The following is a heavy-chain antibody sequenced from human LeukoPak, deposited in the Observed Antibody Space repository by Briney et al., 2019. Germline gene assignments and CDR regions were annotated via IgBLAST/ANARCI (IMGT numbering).Heavy chain of an antibody. J-gene: IGHJ4*02. CDR1: GFSFSNYA. CDR2: ISYDGSGQ. D-gene: IGHD3-9*01. V-gene: IGHV3-30*14. Sequence: GGSLRLSCAASGFSFSNYAMHWVRQAPGKGLEWVAVISYDGSGQYYVDSVKGRFTISRDNSKNTLYLQMGSLRAEDMAVYYCARGVSRYFDWLLSSFDYWGQGTLVTVSS. CDR3: ARGVSRYFDWLLSSFDY.